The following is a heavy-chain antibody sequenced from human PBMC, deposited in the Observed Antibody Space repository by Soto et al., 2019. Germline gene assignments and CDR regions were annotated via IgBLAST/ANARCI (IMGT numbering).Heavy chain of an antibody. Sequence: QVQLVQSGAEVKKPGSSVKVSCKASGGTFSSYAISWVRQAPGQGLEWMGGIIPIFGTANYAQKFQGRVTITAHESTSTAYMELSSLRSEDTAGYYCARDLSDSSLDYYGMDVWGQGTTVTVSS. CDR3: ARDLSDSSLDYYGMDV. D-gene: IGHD3-22*01. J-gene: IGHJ6*02. V-gene: IGHV1-69*12. CDR2: IIPIFGTA. CDR1: GGTFSSYA.